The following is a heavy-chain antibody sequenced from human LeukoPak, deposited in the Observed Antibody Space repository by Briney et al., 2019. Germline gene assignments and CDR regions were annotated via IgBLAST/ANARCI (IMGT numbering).Heavy chain of an antibody. Sequence: GGSLRLSCAASGFTFSDYYMSWIRQAPGKGLEWVSYISSSGNTLYYADSVKGRFTISRDNAKNLLYLQMNSLRAEDTAVNYCARRAARSPYFDYWGQGTRVTVSS. CDR3: ARRAARSPYFDY. D-gene: IGHD6-6*01. V-gene: IGHV3-11*04. CDR1: GFTFSDYY. CDR2: ISSSGNTL. J-gene: IGHJ4*02.